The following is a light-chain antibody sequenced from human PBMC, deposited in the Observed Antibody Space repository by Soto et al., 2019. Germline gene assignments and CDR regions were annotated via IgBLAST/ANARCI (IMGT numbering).Light chain of an antibody. CDR1: SSDVGAYDS. CDR2: EVT. Sequence: QSVLSQPPSASGSPGQSVTISCTGTSSDVGAYDSVSWYQQYPGKAPKLMIYEVTKRPSGVPDRVSGSKSGNTGSLTVSGLQAEDEADYYCISYAGSNNFVVFGGGTKVTVL. CDR3: ISYAGSNNFVV. J-gene: IGLJ3*02. V-gene: IGLV2-8*01.